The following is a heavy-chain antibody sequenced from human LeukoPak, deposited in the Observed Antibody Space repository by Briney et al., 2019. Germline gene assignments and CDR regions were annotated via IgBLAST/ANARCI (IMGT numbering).Heavy chain of an antibody. J-gene: IGHJ4*02. Sequence: SETLSLTCTVSGGSLSSGSYYWSWIRQPAGKGLEWIGRIYTSGSTNYNPSLKSRVTISVDTSKNQFSLKLSSVTAADTAVYYCARERITMIVVVNGPFDYWGQGTLVTVSS. D-gene: IGHD3-22*01. CDR2: IYTSGST. CDR1: GGSLSSGSYY. V-gene: IGHV4-61*02. CDR3: ARERITMIVVVNGPFDY.